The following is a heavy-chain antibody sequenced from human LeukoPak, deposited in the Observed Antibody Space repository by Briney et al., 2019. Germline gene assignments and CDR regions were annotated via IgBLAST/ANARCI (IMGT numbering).Heavy chain of an antibody. J-gene: IGHJ4*02. CDR3: ARGHGYCSGGSCTRPGYYFDY. D-gene: IGHD2-15*01. Sequence: PSETLSLTCAVYGGSFSGYYWSWIRQPPVKGLEWIGEINHSGSTNYNPSLKSRVTISVDTSKNQFSLKLSSVTAADTAVYYCARGHGYCSGGSCTRPGYYFDYWGQGTLVTVSS. CDR2: INHSGST. CDR1: GGSFSGYY. V-gene: IGHV4-34*01.